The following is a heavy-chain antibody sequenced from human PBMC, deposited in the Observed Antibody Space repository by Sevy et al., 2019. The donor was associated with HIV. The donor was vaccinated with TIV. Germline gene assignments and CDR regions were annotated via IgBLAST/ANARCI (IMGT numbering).Heavy chain of an antibody. CDR1: GGTFSSYA. CDR3: ARDRTRGSSGYYFYYFDY. CDR2: IIPIFGTA. D-gene: IGHD3-22*01. Sequence: ASVKVSCKASGGTFSSYAISWVRQAPGQGLEWMGGIIPIFGTANYAQKFQGRVTITADESTRTAYMELSSLRSEDTAMYYCARDRTRGSSGYYFYYFDYWGQGTLVTVSS. V-gene: IGHV1-69*13. J-gene: IGHJ4*02.